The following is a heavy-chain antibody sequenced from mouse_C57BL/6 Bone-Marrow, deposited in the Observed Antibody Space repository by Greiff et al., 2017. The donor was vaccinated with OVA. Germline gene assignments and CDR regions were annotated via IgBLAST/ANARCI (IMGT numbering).Heavy chain of an antibody. D-gene: IGHD1-1*01. CDR2: IRNKANNHAT. Sequence: EVKVEEFGGGLVQPGGSMKLSCAASGFTFSDAWMDWVRQSPEKGLEWVAEIRNKANNHATYYAESVKGRFTISRDDSKSSVYLQMNSLRAEDTGIYYCTRAFITTVVARDYWGQGTTLTVSS. CDR1: GFTFSDAW. V-gene: IGHV6-6*01. J-gene: IGHJ2*01. CDR3: TRAFITTVVARDY.